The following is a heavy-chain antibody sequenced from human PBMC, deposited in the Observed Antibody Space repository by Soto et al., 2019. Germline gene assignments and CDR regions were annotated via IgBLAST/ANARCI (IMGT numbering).Heavy chain of an antibody. D-gene: IGHD3-10*01. CDR3: ANPVQVGPGYYSGMDV. V-gene: IGHV3-23*01. Sequence: EVHLLESGGGLVQPGGSLRLSCAASGFSFSNYAMTWVRQAPGKGLQWVSAIRTSDGSTFYADSVKGRFTISRDNSKNTLYLQMNSLRAEDTALYYCANPVQVGPGYYSGMDVWGQGTTVTVSS. CDR2: IRTSDGST. J-gene: IGHJ6*02. CDR1: GFSFSNYA.